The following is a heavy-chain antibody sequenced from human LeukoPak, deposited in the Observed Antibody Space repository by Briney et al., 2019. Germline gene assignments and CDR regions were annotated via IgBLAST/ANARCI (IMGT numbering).Heavy chain of an antibody. D-gene: IGHD1-26*01. CDR2: IYTGGTT. CDR1: GFTVNTNY. J-gene: IGHJ4*02. Sequence: PGGSLRLSCVVSGFTVNTNYMTWVRQAPGKGLEWVSIIYTGGTTYYADSVKGRFTISRETSKNTLYLQMNSVRPGDTAVYYCATLGRALATFDQWGQGTLVTVSS. V-gene: IGHV3-66*01. CDR3: ATLGRALATFDQ.